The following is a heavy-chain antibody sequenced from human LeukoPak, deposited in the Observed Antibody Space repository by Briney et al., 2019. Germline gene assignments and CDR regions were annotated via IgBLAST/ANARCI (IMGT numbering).Heavy chain of an antibody. CDR2: INPSGGST. Sequence: ASVKVSCKASGYTFTSYYMHWVRQAPGQGLEWMGIINPSGGSTSYAQKFQGRVTMTRDTSTSTVYMELSSLRSEDTAVYYCARLAYYYDRSGPSDWYFDFWGRGTLATVSS. J-gene: IGHJ2*01. CDR1: GYTFTSYY. V-gene: IGHV1-46*01. CDR3: ARLAYYYDRSGPSDWYFDF. D-gene: IGHD3-22*01.